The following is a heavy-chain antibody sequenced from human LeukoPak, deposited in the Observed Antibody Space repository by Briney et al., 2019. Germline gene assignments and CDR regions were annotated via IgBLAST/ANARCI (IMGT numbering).Heavy chain of an antibody. CDR1: GFTFSSYG. D-gene: IGHD2-21*01. J-gene: IGHJ4*02. CDR3: AKDQYSPPLPDY. CDR2: ISYDGSNK. V-gene: IGHV3-30*18. Sequence: GGSLRLSCAASGFTFSSYGMHWVRQAPGKGLEWVAVISYDGSNKYYADSVKGRFTISRDNSKNTLYLQMNSLRAEDTAVYYCAKDQYSPPLPDYWGQGTLVTVSS.